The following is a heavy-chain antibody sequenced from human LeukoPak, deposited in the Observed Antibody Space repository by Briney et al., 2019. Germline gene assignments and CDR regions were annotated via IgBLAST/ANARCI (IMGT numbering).Heavy chain of an antibody. D-gene: IGHD6-6*01. CDR1: GYTFTSYD. Sequence: GASVKVSCKASGYTFTSYDINWVRQATGQGLEWMGWMNPNSGNTGYAQKFQGRVTMTRNTSISTAYMGLSSLRSEDTAVYYCARVLSSIPSRPFDYWGQGTLVTVSS. J-gene: IGHJ4*02. CDR2: MNPNSGNT. V-gene: IGHV1-8*01. CDR3: ARVLSSIPSRPFDY.